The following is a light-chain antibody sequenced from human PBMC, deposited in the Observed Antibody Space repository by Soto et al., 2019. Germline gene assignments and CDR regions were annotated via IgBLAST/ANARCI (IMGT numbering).Light chain of an antibody. V-gene: IGKV3-20*01. CDR2: GAS. CDR3: QQYGNSPLT. CDR1: QIISCSY. J-gene: IGKJ4*01. Sequence: TVLTQSQGTLSVSPGDIATLSCRASQIISCSYLAWYQQKPGQAPKLLIYGASSRATGIPDRFSGRGYGTDFTLTISSLEPEDFAVYYCQQYGNSPLTFGGGTKVDIK.